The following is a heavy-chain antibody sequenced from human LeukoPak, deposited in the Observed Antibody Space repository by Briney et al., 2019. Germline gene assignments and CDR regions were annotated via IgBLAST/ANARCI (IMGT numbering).Heavy chain of an antibody. CDR1: GFTFSSYS. D-gene: IGHD2-15*01. CDR3: ARDNGYCSGGSCYRYGMDV. V-gene: IGHV3-48*01. CDR2: ISSSSSTI. J-gene: IGHJ6*02. Sequence: PGGSLRLSCAASGFTFSSYSMNWVRQAPGKGLEWVSYISSSSSTIYYADSVKGRFTISRDNAKNSLYLQMNSLRAEDTAVYYCARDNGYCSGGSCYRYGMDVWGQRTTVTVSS.